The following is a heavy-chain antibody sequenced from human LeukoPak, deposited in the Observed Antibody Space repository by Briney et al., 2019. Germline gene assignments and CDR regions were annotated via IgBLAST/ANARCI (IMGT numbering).Heavy chain of an antibody. J-gene: IGHJ6*02. CDR1: GGTFSSYT. Sequence: ASVKVSCKASGGTFSSYTISWVRQAPGQGLEWMGRIIPILGIANYAQKFQGRVMITADKSTSTAYMELSSLRSEDTAVYYCASGYCSSTSCYNYGMDVWGQGTTVTVSS. D-gene: IGHD2-2*02. CDR3: ASGYCSSTSCYNYGMDV. CDR2: IIPILGIA. V-gene: IGHV1-69*02.